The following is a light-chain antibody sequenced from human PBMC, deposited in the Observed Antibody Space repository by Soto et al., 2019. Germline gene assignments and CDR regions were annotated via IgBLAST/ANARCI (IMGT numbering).Light chain of an antibody. CDR2: GAA. CDR1: QSVFSS. J-gene: IGKJ1*01. V-gene: IGKV3-15*01. Sequence: EIVMTQSPDTLSVSPGERATLSCRASQSVFSSLAWYQQKPGQAHRLLIYGAATRATGIPARFSGSGSGTEITLTISSLQSEDFAVYYYQQYHNWPALGQGTKVDMK. CDR3: QQYHNWPA.